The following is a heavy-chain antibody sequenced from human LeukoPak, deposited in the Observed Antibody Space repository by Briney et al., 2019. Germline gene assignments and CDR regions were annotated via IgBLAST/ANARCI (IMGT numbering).Heavy chain of an antibody. J-gene: IGHJ4*02. CDR1: GYTFTSYG. V-gene: IGHV1-18*01. CDR2: ISAYNGNT. Sequence: ASVKVSCKASGYTFTSYGISWVRQAPGQGLEWMGWISAYNGNTNYAQKLQGRVTMTTDTSTSTAYMELRSLRSDDTAVYYCARGGSRVTMIVVVTQPFDYWGQGTLVTVSS. D-gene: IGHD3-22*01. CDR3: ARGGSRVTMIVVVTQPFDY.